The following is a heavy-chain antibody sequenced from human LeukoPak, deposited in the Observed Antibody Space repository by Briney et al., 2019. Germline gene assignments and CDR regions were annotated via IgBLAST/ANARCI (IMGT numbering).Heavy chain of an antibody. D-gene: IGHD3-16*02. V-gene: IGHV3-30-3*01. CDR3: ARDLTFGGVIAALDY. Sequence: PGRSLRLSCAASGFTFSSYAMHWVRQAPGKGLEWVAVISYDGSNKYYADSVKGRFTISRDNSKNTLYLQMNSLRAEDTAVYYCARDLTFGGVIAALDYWGQGTLVTVSS. CDR2: ISYDGSNK. J-gene: IGHJ4*02. CDR1: GFTFSSYA.